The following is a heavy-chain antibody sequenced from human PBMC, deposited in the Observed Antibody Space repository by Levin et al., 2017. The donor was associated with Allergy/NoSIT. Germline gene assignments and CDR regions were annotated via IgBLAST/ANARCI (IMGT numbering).Heavy chain of an antibody. D-gene: IGHD5-12*01. CDR3: AGDDGYSGYED. J-gene: IGHJ4*02. Sequence: LSLTCAASGFTFNTYSMNWVRQAPGKGLEWVSYISSSSSTIYYADSVKGRFTISRDNAKQSLYLQMNGLRDEDTAVYYCAGDDGYSGYEDWGQGTLVTVSS. CDR2: ISSSSSTI. CDR1: GFTFNTYS. V-gene: IGHV3-48*02.